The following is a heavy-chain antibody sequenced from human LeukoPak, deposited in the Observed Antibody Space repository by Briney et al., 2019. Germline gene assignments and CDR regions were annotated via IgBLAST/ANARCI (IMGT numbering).Heavy chain of an antibody. Sequence: GASVKVSCKASGGTFISYAISWVRQAPGQGLEWMGRIIPILGIANYAQKFQGRVTITADKSTSTAYMELSSLRSEDTAVYYCARASSGDLTFDYWGQGTLVTVSS. J-gene: IGHJ4*02. CDR3: ARASSGDLTFDY. D-gene: IGHD2-21*02. V-gene: IGHV1-69*04. CDR2: IIPILGIA. CDR1: GGTFISYA.